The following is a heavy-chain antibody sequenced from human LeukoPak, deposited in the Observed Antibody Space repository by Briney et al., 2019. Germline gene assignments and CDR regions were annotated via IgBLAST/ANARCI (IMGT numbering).Heavy chain of an antibody. CDR2: IYSGGST. J-gene: IGHJ6*03. CDR3: ARDGTGDSSGYFRYYYYMDV. V-gene: IGHV3-66*02. D-gene: IGHD3-22*01. CDR1: GFTVSSNY. Sequence: PGGSLRLSCAASGFTVSSNYMSWVRQAPGKGLEWVSVIYSGGSTYYADSVKGRFTISRDNSKNTLYLQMNSLRAEDTAVYYCARDGTGDSSGYFRYYYYMDVWGKGTTVTVSS.